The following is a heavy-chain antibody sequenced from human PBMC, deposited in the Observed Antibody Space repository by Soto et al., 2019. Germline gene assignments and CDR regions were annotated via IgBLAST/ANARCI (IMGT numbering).Heavy chain of an antibody. CDR2: INAGNGNT. D-gene: IGHD6-13*01. CDR3: ARDRIAAAGRADY. Sequence: ASVKVSCKASGYTFTSYAMHWVRHAPGQRLEWMGWINAGNGNTKYSQKFQGRVTITRDTSASTAYMELSSLRSEDTAVYYCARDRIAAAGRADYWGQGTLVTVSS. V-gene: IGHV1-3*01. CDR1: GYTFTSYA. J-gene: IGHJ4*02.